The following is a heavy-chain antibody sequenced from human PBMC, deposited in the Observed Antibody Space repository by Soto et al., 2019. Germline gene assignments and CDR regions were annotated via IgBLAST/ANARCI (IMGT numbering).Heavy chain of an antibody. J-gene: IGHJ6*02. CDR3: ARSTEQLVRPYYYYGMDV. D-gene: IGHD6-6*01. CDR2: IWYDGSNK. Sequence: PGGSLRLSCAASGFTFSSYGMHWVRQAPGKGLEWVAVIWYDGSNKYYADSVKGRFTISRDNSKNTLYLQMNSLRAEDTAVYYCARSTEQLVRPYYYYGMDVWGQGTTVTVSS. CDR1: GFTFSSYG. V-gene: IGHV3-33*01.